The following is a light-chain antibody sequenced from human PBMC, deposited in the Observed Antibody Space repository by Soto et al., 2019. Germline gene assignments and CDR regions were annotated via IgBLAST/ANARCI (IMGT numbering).Light chain of an antibody. V-gene: IGKV1-5*01. CDR1: QSISSW. J-gene: IGKJ2*01. CDR2: DAS. Sequence: DIQMTQSPSTLSASVGDRVTITCRASQSISSWLAWYQQKPGKAPKLLIYDASSLGSGVPSRFSGSGSGTDFTLTISSLQPEDFATYFCQQSYTTPVYSFGQGTKVDIK. CDR3: QQSYTTPVYS.